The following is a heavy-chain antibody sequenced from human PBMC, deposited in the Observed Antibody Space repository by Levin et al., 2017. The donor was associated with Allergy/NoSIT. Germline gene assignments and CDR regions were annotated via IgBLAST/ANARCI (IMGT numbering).Heavy chain of an antibody. CDR3: AKDWYCSGGKCYSENGMDV. CDR2: ISGSDGST. Sequence: AGGSLRLSCAASGFTFSTYAMSWVRQAPGKGLDWVSTISGSDGSTYYADSVKGRFTISRDNSKNTLYLQMNSLGAEDTAVYYCAKDWYCSGGKCYSENGMDVWGQGTTVTVSS. D-gene: IGHD2-15*01. J-gene: IGHJ6*02. V-gene: IGHV3-23*01. CDR1: GFTFSTYA.